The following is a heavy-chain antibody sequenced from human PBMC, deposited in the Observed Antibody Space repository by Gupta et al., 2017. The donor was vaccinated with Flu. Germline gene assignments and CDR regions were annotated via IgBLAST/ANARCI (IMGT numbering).Heavy chain of an antibody. Sequence: QVQLVQSEAEVQKPGSSVKVSCKASGGTFSSYIITWVRQAPGQGLEWMGGIITFSGTADSEKKCQGRVSITADESTSTAYMELSSLRSEDTAVYYCEKLRGCGGDGYYFDAGGQGTIVTVSS. CDR1: GGTFSSYI. V-gene: IGHV1-69*01. CDR3: EKLRGCGGDGYYFDA. D-gene: IGHD2-21*02. CDR2: IITFSGTA. J-gene: IGHJ4*02.